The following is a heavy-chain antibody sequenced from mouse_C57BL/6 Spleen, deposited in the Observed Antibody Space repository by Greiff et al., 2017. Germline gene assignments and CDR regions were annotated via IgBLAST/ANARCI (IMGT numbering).Heavy chain of an antibody. CDR3: SRCVRLQGCEY. CDR2: IYPGDGDT. D-gene: IGHD3-3*01. J-gene: IGHJ2*01. V-gene: IGHV1-82*01. CDR1: GYAFSSSW. Sequence: QVQLKESGPELVKPGASVKISCKASGYAFSSSWMNWVKQRPGKGLEWIGRIYPGDGDTNSNGKFKGKATLTADKSSSTAYLQLSSLTSEDSAVYFCSRCVRLQGCEYWGQGTTLTVSS.